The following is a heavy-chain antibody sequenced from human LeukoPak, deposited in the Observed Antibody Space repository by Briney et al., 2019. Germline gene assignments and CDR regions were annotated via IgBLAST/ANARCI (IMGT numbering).Heavy chain of an antibody. V-gene: IGHV3-9*01. Sequence: PGGSLRLSCAASGFTFDDYAMHWVRQAPGKGLEWVSGISWNSDSIGYADSVKGRFTISRDNAKNSLYLQMNSLRSEDTAVYYCARVTVEGIAVAGDGRGAFDIWGQGTMVTVSS. D-gene: IGHD6-19*01. CDR1: GFTFDDYA. J-gene: IGHJ3*02. CDR3: ARVTVEGIAVAGDGRGAFDI. CDR2: ISWNSDSI.